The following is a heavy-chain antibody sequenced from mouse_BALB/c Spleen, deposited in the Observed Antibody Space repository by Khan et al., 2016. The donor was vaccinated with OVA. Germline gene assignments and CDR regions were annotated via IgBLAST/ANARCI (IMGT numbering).Heavy chain of an antibody. CDR2: INPTSGYT. J-gene: IGHJ2*01. Sequence: QVQLQQSGAELAKPGASVKMSCTASGHTFTSYWMHWIKQRPGQGLEWIGYINPTSGYTDFNQKLKDKATLTADKSSSPAYMQLSSLTSDDSAVYYCARDRIDYWGKGTALTVSS. V-gene: IGHV1-7*01. CDR3: ARDRIDY. CDR1: GHTFTSYW.